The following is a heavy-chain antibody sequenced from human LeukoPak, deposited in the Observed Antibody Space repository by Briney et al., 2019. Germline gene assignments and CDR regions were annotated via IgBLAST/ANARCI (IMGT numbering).Heavy chain of an antibody. Sequence: GGSLRLSCAASGFTFSGSAMHWVRQASGKGLEWVANIKQDGSEKYYVDSVKGRFTISRDNAKNSLYLQMNSLRAEDTAVYYCARAWGTMVRGINYFDYWGQGTLVTVSS. V-gene: IGHV3-7*02. CDR1: GFTFSGSA. CDR3: ARAWGTMVRGINYFDY. J-gene: IGHJ4*02. D-gene: IGHD3-10*01. CDR2: IKQDGSEK.